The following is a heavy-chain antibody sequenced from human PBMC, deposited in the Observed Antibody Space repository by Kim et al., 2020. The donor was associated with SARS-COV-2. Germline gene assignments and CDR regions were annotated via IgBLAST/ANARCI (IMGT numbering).Heavy chain of an antibody. V-gene: IGHV1-69*13. J-gene: IGHJ5*02. D-gene: IGHD2-2*01. CDR3: ARELHQLLFSCWFDP. CDR1: GGTFSSYA. Sequence: SVKVSCKASGGTFSSYAISWVRQAPGQGLEWMGGIIPIFGTANYAQKFQGRVTITADESTSTAYMELSSLRSEDTAVYYCARELHQLLFSCWFDPWGQGTLVTVSS. CDR2: IIPIFGTA.